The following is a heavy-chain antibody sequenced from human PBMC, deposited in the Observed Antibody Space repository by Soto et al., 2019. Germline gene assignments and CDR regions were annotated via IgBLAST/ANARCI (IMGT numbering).Heavy chain of an antibody. CDR3: ARARRAFGVAHAVGY. J-gene: IGHJ4*02. CDR1: GFTFSDYY. D-gene: IGHD3-3*01. CDR2: ISSSGSTI. Sequence: GGSLRLSCAASGFTFSDYYMSWIRQAPGKGLEWVSCISSSGSTIYYADSVKGRFTISRDNAKNSLYLQMNSLRAEDTAVYYCARARRAFGVAHAVGYWGQGTLVTVSS. V-gene: IGHV3-11*01.